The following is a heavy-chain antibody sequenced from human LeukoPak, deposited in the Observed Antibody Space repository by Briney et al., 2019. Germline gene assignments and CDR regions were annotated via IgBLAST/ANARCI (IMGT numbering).Heavy chain of an antibody. CDR1: GFTFSTYG. V-gene: IGHV3-23*01. CDR3: AKRGGYDYGSHFDY. D-gene: IGHD5-18*01. CDR2: ISGSDANT. J-gene: IGHJ4*02. Sequence: GGSLRLSCTTAGFTFSTYGMAWVREGPGKGLEWGSRISGSDANTNYADSVKGRLTISRDSSNNTLYLHLDNLRAEDTAVYFCAKRGGYDYGSHFDYWGQGTLVTVSS.